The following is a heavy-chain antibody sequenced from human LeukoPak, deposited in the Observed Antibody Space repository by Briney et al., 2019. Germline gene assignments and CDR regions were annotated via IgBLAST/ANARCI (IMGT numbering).Heavy chain of an antibody. Sequence: PSETLSLTCAVYGGSFSGYYWSWIRQPPGKGLEWIGEINHSGSTNYNPSLKSRVTISVDTSKNQFSLKLSSVTAADTAVYYCARRARRGSGSSSFDYWGQGTLVTVSS. CDR2: INHSGST. J-gene: IGHJ4*02. CDR3: ARRARRGSGSSSFDY. CDR1: GGSFSGYY. V-gene: IGHV4-34*01. D-gene: IGHD3-10*01.